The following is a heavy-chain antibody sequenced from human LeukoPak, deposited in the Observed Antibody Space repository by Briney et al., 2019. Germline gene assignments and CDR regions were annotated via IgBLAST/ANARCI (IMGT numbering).Heavy chain of an antibody. J-gene: IGHJ4*02. CDR1: GGSISSYY. D-gene: IGHD6-13*01. CDR3: ARDEAAAGRAFDY. Sequence: SETLSLTCTVSGGSISSYYWIWIRQPAGKGLEWIGRIYTSGSTNYNPSLRSRVTMSVDTSKNQFSLKLSSVSAADTAVYYCARDEAAAGRAFDYWGQGTLVTVSS. V-gene: IGHV4-4*07. CDR2: IYTSGST.